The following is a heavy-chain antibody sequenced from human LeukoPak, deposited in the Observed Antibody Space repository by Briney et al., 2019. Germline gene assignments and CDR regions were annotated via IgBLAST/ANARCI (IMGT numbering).Heavy chain of an antibody. V-gene: IGHV4-59*01. CDR2: IHYSGST. Sequence: SETQSLTCTVSGGSFSRYYWSWIRQPPGKGLEWIGYIHYSGSTNYSPSLKSRVTISMDTSKNQFSLRLSSVTALDTAVYYCARVSGATITTYYGMDVWGQGTTVTVS. J-gene: IGHJ6*02. CDR1: GGSFSRYY. D-gene: IGHD5-12*01. CDR3: ARVSGATITTYYGMDV.